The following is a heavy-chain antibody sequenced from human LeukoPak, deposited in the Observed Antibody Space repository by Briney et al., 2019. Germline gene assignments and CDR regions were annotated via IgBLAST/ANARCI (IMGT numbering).Heavy chain of an antibody. Sequence: GASVKVSCKASGYTFTSYGISWVRQAPGRGLEWMGWISAYNGNTNYAQKLQGRVTMTTDTSTSTAYMELRSLRSDDTAVYYCAREGYSSSWYYWGYYYYGMDVWGQGTTVTVSS. D-gene: IGHD6-13*01. V-gene: IGHV1-18*01. CDR3: AREGYSSSWYYWGYYYYGMDV. CDR1: GYTFTSYG. CDR2: ISAYNGNT. J-gene: IGHJ6*02.